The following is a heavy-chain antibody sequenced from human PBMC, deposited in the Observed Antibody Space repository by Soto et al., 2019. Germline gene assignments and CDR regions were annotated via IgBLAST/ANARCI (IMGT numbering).Heavy chain of an antibody. D-gene: IGHD4-17*01. CDR1: GLTFTSSS. J-gene: IGHJ4*02. CDR2: ISENGDRQ. CDR3: ARRLATTVSALGY. Sequence: QVQLVQSGGGVVQAGTSLRLSCTASGLTFTSSSFHWVRQAPDKGLEWVAVISENGDRQYSTESVRGRFLISRDSSKNTVYLQMNSLRPEDTGVYFCARRLATTVSALGYWGQGALVTVSS. V-gene: IGHV3-30-3*01.